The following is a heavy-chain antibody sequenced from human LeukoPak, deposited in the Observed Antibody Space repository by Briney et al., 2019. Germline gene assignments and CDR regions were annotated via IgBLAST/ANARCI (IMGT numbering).Heavy chain of an antibody. V-gene: IGHV1-18*01. CDR3: ARDQEPGYYGSGSPTFDP. D-gene: IGHD3-10*01. J-gene: IGHJ5*02. CDR2: ISAYNGNT. CDR1: GYTFTSYG. Sequence: GASVKVSCKASGYTFTSYGISWVRQAPGQGLEWMGWISAYNGNTNYAQKLQGRVTMTTDTSTSTAYMELRSLRSDDTAVYYCARDQEPGYYGSGSPTFDPWGQGTLVTVSS.